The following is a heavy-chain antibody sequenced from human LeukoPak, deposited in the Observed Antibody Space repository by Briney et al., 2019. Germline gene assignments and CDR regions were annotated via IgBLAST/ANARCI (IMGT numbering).Heavy chain of an antibody. Sequence: ASVKVSCKASGYTFTSYDINWVRQATGQGLEWMGWMNPNSGNTGYAQKFQGRVTITRNTSISTAYMELSSLRSEDTAVYYCATTIAVAGRGADYWGQGTLVTVSS. D-gene: IGHD6-19*01. V-gene: IGHV1-8*01. CDR3: ATTIAVAGRGADY. CDR1: GYTFTSYD. J-gene: IGHJ4*02. CDR2: MNPNSGNT.